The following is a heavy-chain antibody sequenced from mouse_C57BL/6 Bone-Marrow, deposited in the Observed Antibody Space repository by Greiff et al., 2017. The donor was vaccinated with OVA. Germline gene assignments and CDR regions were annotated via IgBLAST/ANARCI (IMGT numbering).Heavy chain of an antibody. V-gene: IGHV5-15*01. D-gene: IGHD1-1*01. Sequence: EVKLVESGGGLVQPGGSLKLSCAASGFTFSDYGMAWVRQAPRKGPEWVAFISNLAYSIYYADTVTGRFTISRENAKNTLYLEMSSLRSEDTAMYYCARKGDYYGSILWYFDVWGTGTTVTVSS. CDR3: ARKGDYYGSILWYFDV. J-gene: IGHJ1*03. CDR2: ISNLAYSI. CDR1: GFTFSDYG.